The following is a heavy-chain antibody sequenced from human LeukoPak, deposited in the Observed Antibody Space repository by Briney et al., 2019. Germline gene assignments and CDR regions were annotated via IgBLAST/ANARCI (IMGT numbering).Heavy chain of an antibody. CDR1: GKSFTSYL. CDR2: IYPGDSDT. J-gene: IGHJ6*02. CDR3: ARGYGMDV. Sequence: GAPRKIPGKGFGKSFTSYLIGWGRRLPGEGLEWMGIIYPGDSDTRYSPSFQGQVTISADKSISTAYLQWSSLKASDTAMYYCARGYGMDVWGQGTTVTVSS. V-gene: IGHV5-51*01.